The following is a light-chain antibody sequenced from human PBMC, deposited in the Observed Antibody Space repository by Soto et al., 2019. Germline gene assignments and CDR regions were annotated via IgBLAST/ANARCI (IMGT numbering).Light chain of an antibody. V-gene: IGKV1-39*01. CDR1: QSISNY. CDR3: QQSYNTRRT. J-gene: IGKJ2*01. Sequence: DIQMTQSQSSLSASVGDRVTITCRASQSISNYVNWYQQRPGKAPRLLIYAASTLQTGVPSRFSGSGSGTDLTLAINSLQPEDFATYYCQQSYNTRRTFGQGTKVDIK. CDR2: AAS.